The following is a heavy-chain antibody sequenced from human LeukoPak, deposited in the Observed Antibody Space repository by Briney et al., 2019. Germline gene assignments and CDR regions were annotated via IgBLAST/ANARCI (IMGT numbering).Heavy chain of an antibody. V-gene: IGHV4-59*01. J-gene: IGHJ4*02. D-gene: IGHD4-17*01. Sequence: SSETLSLTCTVSGGSISSYYWSWIRQPPGKGLEWIGYIHYSGSTNYIPSLKSRVTISIDTSKNQFSLKVSSVTAADTAVYYCAVGDSVYEYWGQGTLVTGSS. CDR2: IHYSGST. CDR1: GGSISSYY. CDR3: AVGDSVYEY.